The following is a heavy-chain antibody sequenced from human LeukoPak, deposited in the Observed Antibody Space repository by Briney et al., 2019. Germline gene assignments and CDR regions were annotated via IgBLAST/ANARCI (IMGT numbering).Heavy chain of an antibody. CDR2: IKQDGSER. CDR3: ARNREYDYYMDV. J-gene: IGHJ6*03. V-gene: IGHV3-7*01. Sequence: GGSLRLSCAASGFTFSNYWMSWVRQAPGKGLEWVANIKQDGSERYYVDSVKGRFTISRDNAKNSLSLQMNSLRVEDTAVYYCARNREYDYYMDVWGKGTTVTVSS. D-gene: IGHD1-26*01. CDR1: GFTFSNYW.